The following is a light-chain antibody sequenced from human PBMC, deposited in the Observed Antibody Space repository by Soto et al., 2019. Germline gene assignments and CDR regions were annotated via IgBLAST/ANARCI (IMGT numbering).Light chain of an antibody. Sequence: SYELTQQPSVSVSPGQTASITCSGDKLGDKYACWYQQKPGQSPVLVIYQDSKRPSGIPERFSGSNSGNTATLTISGTQAMDEADYYCQAWDSSTVFGTGTKLTVL. CDR1: KLGDKY. CDR3: QAWDSSTV. CDR2: QDS. J-gene: IGLJ1*01. V-gene: IGLV3-1*01.